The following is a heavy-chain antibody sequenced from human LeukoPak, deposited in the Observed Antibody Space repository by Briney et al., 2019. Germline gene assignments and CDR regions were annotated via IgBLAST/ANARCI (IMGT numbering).Heavy chain of an antibody. D-gene: IGHD2-15*01. CDR1: GFTFSSYT. Sequence: GRSLRLSCAASGFTFSSYTMHWVRQALGQGLEWVSIIRYHRSGSQTHYADSVKGRFTISRDDSQNTVYLQMDSLRAEDTAVYYCTTRLQHHFDYWGQGTQVTVSS. J-gene: IGHJ4*02. V-gene: IGHV3-23*01. CDR3: TTRLQHHFDY. CDR2: IRYHRSGSQT.